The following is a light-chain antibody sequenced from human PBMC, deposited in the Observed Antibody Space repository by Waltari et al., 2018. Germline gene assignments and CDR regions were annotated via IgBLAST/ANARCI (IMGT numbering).Light chain of an antibody. CDR2: DIH. CDR3: CSFSGDNNFL. CDR1: MRDVAGLKF. Sequence: QSALTQPPSASGSPGQSVTISCNGTMRDVAGLKFLSWYQQHPGQAPKLLIFDIHKRPSGVPIRFSCSKSANTASLTVSGLQADDEGYYFCCSFSGDNNFLFGGGTKLTVL. V-gene: IGLV2-8*01. J-gene: IGLJ2*01.